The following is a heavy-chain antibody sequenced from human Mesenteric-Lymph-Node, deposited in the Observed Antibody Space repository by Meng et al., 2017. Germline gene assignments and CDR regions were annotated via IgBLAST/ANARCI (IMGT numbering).Heavy chain of an antibody. D-gene: IGHD5-12*01. J-gene: IGHJ4*02. V-gene: IGHV3-21*01. CDR2: ISSSSSYI. CDR1: GFTFSSYS. CDR3: TRESVATYDY. Sequence: GESLKISCAASGFTFSSYSMNWVRQAPGKGLEWVSSISSSSSYIYYADSVKGRFTISRDNAKNTLYLQMNSLRAEDTAVYYRTRESVATYDYWGQGTLVTVSS.